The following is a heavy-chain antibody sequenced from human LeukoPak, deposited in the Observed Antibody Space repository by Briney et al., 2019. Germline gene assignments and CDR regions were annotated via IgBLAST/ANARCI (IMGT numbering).Heavy chain of an antibody. CDR3: ARAHIVVVPARQLGWFDP. CDR1: GGSISSSSYY. V-gene: IGHV4-39*01. J-gene: IGHJ5*02. CDR2: IYYSGST. Sequence: SETLSLTCTVSGGSISSSSYYWGWIRQPPGKGLEWIGSIYYSGSTYYNPSLKSRVTISVDTSKNQFSLKLSSVTAADTAVYYCARAHIVVVPARQLGWFDPWGQGTLVTVSS. D-gene: IGHD2-2*01.